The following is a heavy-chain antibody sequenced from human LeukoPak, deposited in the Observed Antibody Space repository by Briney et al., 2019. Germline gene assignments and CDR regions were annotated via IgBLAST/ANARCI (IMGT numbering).Heavy chain of an antibody. CDR2: ISSSGSTI. CDR1: GVTFSSYE. CDR3: ARVLTVTPDDYDY. J-gene: IGHJ4*02. Sequence: GGSLRLSCAAPGVTFSSYEMNWVRQAPGKGLEWGSYISSSGSTIYYADSVKGRFTISRDNAKNSLYLQMNSLRAEDTAVYYCARVLTVTPDDYDYWGQGTLVTVSS. D-gene: IGHD4-17*01. V-gene: IGHV3-48*03.